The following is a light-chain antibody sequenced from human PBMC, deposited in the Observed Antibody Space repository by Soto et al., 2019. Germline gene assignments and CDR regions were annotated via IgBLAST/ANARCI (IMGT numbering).Light chain of an antibody. Sequence: EIEWTQSRGTLYVSPWERATHSCRASQSVTSNYLAWYQQKPGQAPRLLIFGASIRATGIPDRFSGSGSGTDFTLTISRLEPEDFAVYHCQQYGISPTTFGQGTKVDI. CDR3: QQYGISPTT. J-gene: IGKJ1*01. CDR1: QSVTSNY. CDR2: GAS. V-gene: IGKV3-20*01.